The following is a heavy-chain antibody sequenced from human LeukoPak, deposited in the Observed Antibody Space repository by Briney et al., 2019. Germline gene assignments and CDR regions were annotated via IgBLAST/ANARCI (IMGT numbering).Heavy chain of an antibody. CDR2: SDPEDVKT. CDR3: ATFQSYAKSGLLRPYFDY. D-gene: IGHD2-8*01. Sequence: ASVKVSCKISGYSLTELAIHWVRQAPGKGLEWMGGSDPEDVKTSFAEQFQGRVTFTEDTSTDTAFMELSRLRSDDTAVYYCATFQSYAKSGLLRPYFDYWGQGTLVTLSS. J-gene: IGHJ4*02. V-gene: IGHV1-24*01. CDR1: GYSLTELA.